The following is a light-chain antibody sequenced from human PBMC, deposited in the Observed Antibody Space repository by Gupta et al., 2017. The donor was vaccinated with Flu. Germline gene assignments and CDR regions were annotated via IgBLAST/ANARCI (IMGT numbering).Light chain of an antibody. V-gene: IGKV1-33*01. CDR1: QVIRIY. CDR3: QQYENLPT. CDR2: DAS. Sequence: SPSSLSASVGDSVTITCQASQVIRIYLNWYQQRPGKAPKLLYYDASNLENGVPSRCSGSGSGTHFTFTISSLQPEDIATYYCQQYENLPTFGQGTKVEIK. J-gene: IGKJ1*01.